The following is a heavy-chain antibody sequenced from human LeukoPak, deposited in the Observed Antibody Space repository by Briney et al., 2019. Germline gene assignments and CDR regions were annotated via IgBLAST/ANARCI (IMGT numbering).Heavy chain of an antibody. CDR3: AKVEGYCMSTSCYPDY. CDR2: INTNTGNP. D-gene: IGHD2-2*01. J-gene: IGHJ4*02. CDR1: GYTFTGYA. Sequence: ASVKVSRKASGYTFTGYAINWVRQAPGRGLQWMGWINTNTGNPTYAPDFTGRFLFSVDTSVSTAYLEISSLKAEDTAVYYCAKVEGYCMSTSCYPDYWGQGTLVTVSS. V-gene: IGHV7-4-1*02.